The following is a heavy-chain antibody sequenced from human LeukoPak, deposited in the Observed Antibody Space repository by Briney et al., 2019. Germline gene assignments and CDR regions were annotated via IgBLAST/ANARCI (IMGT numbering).Heavy chain of an antibody. V-gene: IGHV4-39*01. D-gene: IGHD2-15*01. CDR1: GGSISTSSYY. Sequence: PSETLSLTCTVSGGSISTSSYYWGWIRQPPGKGLEWIGSIYYSGSTYYNPSLKSRVTISVDTSKNQFSLKLNSVTAADTAVYYCARHSGGSGDRVDYWGQGTLVTVSS. CDR3: ARHSGGSGDRVDY. J-gene: IGHJ4*02. CDR2: IYYSGST.